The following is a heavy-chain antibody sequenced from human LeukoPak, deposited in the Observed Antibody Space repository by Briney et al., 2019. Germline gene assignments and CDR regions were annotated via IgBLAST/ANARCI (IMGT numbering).Heavy chain of an antibody. CDR2: IYYSGRT. J-gene: IGHJ5*02. CDR1: GGSITSSTYY. Sequence: SETLSLTCTVSGGSITSSTYYWGWIRQPPGKGLEWIGSIYYSGRTYYNPSLRSRVTKSIDTSKNQFSLKLSSVTAADTAVYYCARHFRLNTVVRGVVRSAWFDPWGQGSLVTVSS. CDR3: ARHFRLNTVVRGVVRSAWFDP. V-gene: IGHV4-39*01. D-gene: IGHD3-10*01.